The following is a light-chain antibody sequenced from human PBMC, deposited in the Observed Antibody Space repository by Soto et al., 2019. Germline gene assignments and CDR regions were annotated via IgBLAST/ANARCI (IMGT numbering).Light chain of an antibody. CDR1: RSLLHGSNNENF. V-gene: IGKV4-1*01. CDR2: WAS. Sequence: DIVMTQSPDSLAVSLGERATINCKSSRSLLHGSNNENFLAWYQQRPGQPPKLLFYWASTRQSGVPERFSGSGSETDFTLTISSLRAEDVTVYYCQQYFGIPLTFGGWTKVEIK. CDR3: QQYFGIPLT. J-gene: IGKJ4*01.